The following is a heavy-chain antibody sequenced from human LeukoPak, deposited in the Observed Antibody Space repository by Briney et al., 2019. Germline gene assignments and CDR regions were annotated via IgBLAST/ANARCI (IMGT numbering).Heavy chain of an antibody. D-gene: IGHD5-12*01. V-gene: IGHV1-46*01. J-gene: IGHJ4*02. Sequence: ASVKVSCKASGYTFTSYYMHWVRQAPGQGLEWMGIINPSGGSTSYAQKFQGRVTMTRDTSTSTVYMELSSLRSEDTAVYYCARGETLVATIYYFDYWGQGTLVTVSS. CDR3: ARGETLVATIYYFDY. CDR2: INPSGGST. CDR1: GYTFTSYY.